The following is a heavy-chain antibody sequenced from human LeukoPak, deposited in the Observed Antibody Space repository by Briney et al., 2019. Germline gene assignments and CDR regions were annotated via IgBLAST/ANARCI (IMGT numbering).Heavy chain of an antibody. J-gene: IGHJ4*02. Sequence: GGSLRLSCAASGFTFSNAWMSWVRQAPGKGLEWVGRIRSKTDGGTTDYAAPVKGRFSISRDDSKNTLYLEMNSLRAEDTSVYYCAKGRQPYGSGTDYWGQGTLVTVSS. CDR1: GFTFSNAW. CDR3: AKGRQPYGSGTDY. CDR2: IRSKTDGGTT. D-gene: IGHD3-10*01. V-gene: IGHV3-15*01.